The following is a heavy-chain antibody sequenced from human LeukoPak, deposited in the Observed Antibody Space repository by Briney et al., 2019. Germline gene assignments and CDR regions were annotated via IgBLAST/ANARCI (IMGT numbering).Heavy chain of an antibody. D-gene: IGHD6-19*01. J-gene: IGHJ4*02. CDR2: ISASGGSS. CDR3: ARSGYSSGWYRGPFDY. V-gene: IGHV3-23*01. Sequence: GGSLRLSCAASGFTLSSYAMSWVRQAPGKGLEWVSAISASGGSSYYADSVKGRFTISRDNAKNSLSLQVSSLRAEDTALYYCARSGYSSGWYRGPFDYWGQGTLVTVSS. CDR1: GFTLSSYA.